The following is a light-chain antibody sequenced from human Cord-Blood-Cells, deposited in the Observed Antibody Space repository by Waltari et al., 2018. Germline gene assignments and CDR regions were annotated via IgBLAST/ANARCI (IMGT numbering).Light chain of an antibody. CDR3: SSYAGSNHLNVV. J-gene: IGLJ2*01. CDR1: SLDVGGYNY. CDR2: EVS. Sequence: QSALTQPPSASGSPGQSVTISCTGTSLDVGGYNYVSWYQQHPGKAPKLMIYEVSKRPSGVPDRVSGSKSGNTSSLTVSGLQAEDEADYYCSSYAGSNHLNVVFGGGTKLTVL. V-gene: IGLV2-8*01.